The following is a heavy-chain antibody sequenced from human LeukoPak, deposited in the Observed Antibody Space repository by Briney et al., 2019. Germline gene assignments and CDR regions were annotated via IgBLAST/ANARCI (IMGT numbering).Heavy chain of an antibody. J-gene: IGHJ4*02. Sequence: SETLSLTCAVYGGSFSGYYWSWIRQPPGKGLEWIGEINHSGSTNYNPSLKSRVTISVDTSKNQFSLKLSSVTAADTAVYYCAREVDTVPYSSPLDYWGQGTLVTVSS. CDR1: GGSFSGYY. CDR2: INHSGST. CDR3: AREVDTVPYSSPLDY. V-gene: IGHV4-34*01. D-gene: IGHD6-6*01.